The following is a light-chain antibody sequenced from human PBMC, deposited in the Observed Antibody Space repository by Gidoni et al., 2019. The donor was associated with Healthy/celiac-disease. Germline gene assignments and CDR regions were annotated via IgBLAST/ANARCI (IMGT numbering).Light chain of an antibody. V-gene: IGKV3-20*01. CDR1: QSVSSSY. CDR3: QQYGSYQT. CDR2: GSS. Sequence: EIVLTTSPGTLSLSPGERATLSCRASQSVSSSYLAWYQQKPGQAPRRRIYGSSSRATGIPDRFRGSGSGTDFTLTISRLETEDFAVYYWQQYGSYQTFGQGTKVEIK. J-gene: IGKJ1*01.